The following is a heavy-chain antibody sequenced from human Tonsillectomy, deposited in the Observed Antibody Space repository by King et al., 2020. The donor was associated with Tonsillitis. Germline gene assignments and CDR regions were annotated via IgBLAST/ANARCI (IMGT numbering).Heavy chain of an antibody. CDR2: IRSGSSPK. CDR3: ATEYGDFPDY. CDR1: GFTFSTYS. J-gene: IGHJ4*02. Sequence: VQLVESGGALVQPGGPLKLSFAASGFTFSTYSRNWFGQAPGRGWGGVSSIRSGSSPKYYAKFVTGRFTIPRDNAKNSLYLQMNSLRDEDTAVYYCATEYGDFPDYWGQGTLVTVSS. D-gene: IGHD4-17*01. V-gene: IGHV3-48*02.